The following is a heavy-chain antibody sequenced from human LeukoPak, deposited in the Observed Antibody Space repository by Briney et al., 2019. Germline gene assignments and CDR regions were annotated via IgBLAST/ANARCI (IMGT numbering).Heavy chain of an antibody. J-gene: IGHJ3*02. CDR2: IYYTGTT. V-gene: IGHV4-30-4*01. Sequence: PSQTLSLTCTVSGGSISSGDYYWSWIRQPPGXXXXXXXXIYYTGTTYXNXXXXXXATXXVDTSRNQLXLKLSSVTAADTAVHFCARGXGPGIATRRGGFDIWGQGTKVTVSS. D-gene: IGHD6-13*01. CDR3: ARGXGPGIATRRGGFDI. CDR1: GGSISSGDYY.